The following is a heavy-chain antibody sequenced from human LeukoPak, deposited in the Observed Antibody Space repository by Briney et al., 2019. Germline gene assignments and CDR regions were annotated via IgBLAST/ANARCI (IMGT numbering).Heavy chain of an antibody. J-gene: IGHJ4*02. D-gene: IGHD3-10*01. CDR2: INHSGSI. Sequence: PSETLSLTCAVYGGSFSDHYWSWIRQPPGKGLEWIGEINHSGSINYNPSLKSRVTISLDTSKNQFSLKLSSVTAADTAVYYCARGRVYYGSVFWGQGTLVTVSS. CDR1: GGSFSDHY. CDR3: ARGRVYYGSVF. V-gene: IGHV4-34*01.